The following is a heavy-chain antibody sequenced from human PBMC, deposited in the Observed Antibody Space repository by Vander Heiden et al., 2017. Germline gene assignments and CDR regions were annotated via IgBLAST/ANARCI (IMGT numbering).Heavy chain of an antibody. Sequence: QVQLVESGGGVVQPGRSLRLSCEASGFTFSYYGMHWVRQAPGKGLAWVAVIWYDGSNQFYADSVKGRFTISRDNSKNTLYLEMNSLRSEDTGMYYCARGIGGRALEYWGQGTLVSVSS. CDR3: ARGIGGRALEY. V-gene: IGHV3-33*01. J-gene: IGHJ4*02. CDR1: GFTFSYYG. D-gene: IGHD6-25*01. CDR2: IWYDGSNQ.